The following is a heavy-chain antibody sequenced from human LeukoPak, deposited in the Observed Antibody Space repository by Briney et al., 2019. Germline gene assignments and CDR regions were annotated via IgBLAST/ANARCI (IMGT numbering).Heavy chain of an antibody. CDR3: ARGRRYSGLQDY. CDR2: IYYSGST. D-gene: IGHD1-26*01. CDR1: GGSISSYY. J-gene: IGHJ4*02. Sequence: PSETLSLTCTVSGGSISSYYWSWIRQPPGKGLEWIGYIYYSGSTNCNPSLKSRVSISVDTSKNQFSLKLSSVTAADTAVYYCARGRRYSGLQDYWGQGTLVTVSS. V-gene: IGHV4-59*01.